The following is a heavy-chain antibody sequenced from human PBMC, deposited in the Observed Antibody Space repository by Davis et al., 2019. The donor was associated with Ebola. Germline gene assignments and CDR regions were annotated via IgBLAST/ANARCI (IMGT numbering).Heavy chain of an antibody. Sequence: GASLKIYCAASGVTFSNVWTIWVRQAPWKGLEWVGRVKSKSDGETTEYAAPVKGRFNISRDDSKKTLYLQMSSLRTEDTAVYYCTTGAPTSGSLFDYWGQGTLVTVSS. J-gene: IGHJ4*02. D-gene: IGHD6-19*01. CDR3: TTGAPTSGSLFDY. V-gene: IGHV3-15*01. CDR2: VKSKSDGETT. CDR1: GVTFSNVW.